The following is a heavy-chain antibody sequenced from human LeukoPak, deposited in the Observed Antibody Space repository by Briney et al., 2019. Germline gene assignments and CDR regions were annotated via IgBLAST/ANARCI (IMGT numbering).Heavy chain of an antibody. J-gene: IGHJ4*02. D-gene: IGHD3-10*01. Sequence: PGGSLSLPCAAPGLTVSDAWMSWVRQTPGKGLEWIGRIKRKSDGGTTEYAAPVKRRFTISRDDSKNTVYLQMNSLKIDDTAMFHCATGGHYFGAWGQGAQVTVSS. CDR1: GLTVSDAW. V-gene: IGHV3-15*01. CDR2: IKRKSDGGTT. CDR3: ATGGHYFGA.